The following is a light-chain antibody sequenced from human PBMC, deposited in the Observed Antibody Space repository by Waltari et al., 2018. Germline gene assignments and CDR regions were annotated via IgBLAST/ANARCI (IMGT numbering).Light chain of an antibody. J-gene: IGLJ1*01. V-gene: IGLV3-25*03. CDR3: QSADSSGTYYV. CDR1: ALPKQY. Sequence: SYELRQPPSVSVSPGQTATITCSGNALPKQYAYWYQRKPGQAPGLVIYKDTERPSGIREGFSGSKSGTTVTLTISGVQAEDEADYYCQSADSSGTYYVFGTGTKVTVL. CDR2: KDT.